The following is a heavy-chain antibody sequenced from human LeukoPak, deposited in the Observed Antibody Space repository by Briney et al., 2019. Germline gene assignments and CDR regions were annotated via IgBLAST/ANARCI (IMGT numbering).Heavy chain of an antibody. V-gene: IGHV1-2*06. D-gene: IGHD4-17*01. Sequence: GASVKVSCKASGYTFTGYFLHWVRQAPGQGLEWMGRINPNTGGTNYAQNFQGRVTMTRDTSITTAYMELSSLKSYDTAVYYCARDLSGFLAYGDNLDYWGQGTLVTVSS. CDR3: ARDLSGFLAYGDNLDY. CDR1: GYTFTGYF. J-gene: IGHJ4*02. CDR2: INPNTGGT.